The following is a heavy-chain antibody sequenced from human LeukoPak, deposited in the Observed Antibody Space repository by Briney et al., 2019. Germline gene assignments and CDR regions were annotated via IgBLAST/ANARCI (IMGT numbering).Heavy chain of an antibody. CDR3: ARDPGGYNWNSGNWFDP. CDR1: GGSISSYY. CDR2: IYYSGST. J-gene: IGHJ5*02. V-gene: IGHV4-59*01. Sequence: PSETLPLAWTVYGGSISSYYWSWIRQPPGKGLEWIGYIYYSGSTNYNPSLKSRVTISVDTSKNQFSLKLSSVTAADTAVYYCARDPGGYNWNSGNWFDPWGQEVLVTVSS. D-gene: IGHD1-7*01.